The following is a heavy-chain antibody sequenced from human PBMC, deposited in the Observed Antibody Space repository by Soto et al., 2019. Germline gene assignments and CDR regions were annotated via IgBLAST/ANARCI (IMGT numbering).Heavy chain of an antibody. J-gene: IGHJ5*02. CDR1: GGTFSSYT. Sequence: SVKVSWKASGGTFSSYTISWVRQAPGQGLEWMGRIIPILGIANYAQKFQGRVTITADKTTSTAYMELSSLRSEDTAVNYCGIYSNSYAYWFDHWGQGTMGTISS. D-gene: IGHD6-13*01. V-gene: IGHV1-69*02. CDR3: GIYSNSYAYWFDH. CDR2: IIPILGIA.